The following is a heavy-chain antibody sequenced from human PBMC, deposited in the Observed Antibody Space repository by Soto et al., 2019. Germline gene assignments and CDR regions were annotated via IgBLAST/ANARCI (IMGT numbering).Heavy chain of an antibody. J-gene: IGHJ4*02. CDR3: ARASQFYDSSGYYFDY. Sequence: GGSLRLSCAASGFTFSSYAMHWVRQAPGKGLEYVSAISSNGGSTYYANSVKGRFTISRDNSKNTLYLQMGSLRAEDMAVYYCARASQFYDSSGYYFDYWGQGTLVTVSS. CDR2: ISSNGGST. D-gene: IGHD3-22*01. V-gene: IGHV3-64*01. CDR1: GFTFSSYA.